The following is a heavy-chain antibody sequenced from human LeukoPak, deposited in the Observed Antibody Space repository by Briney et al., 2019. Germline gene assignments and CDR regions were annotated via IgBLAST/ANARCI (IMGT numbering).Heavy chain of an antibody. Sequence: GGSLRLSCAASGFTFSSYAMSWVRQAPGKGLEWVSGISWNSGSIGYADSVKGRFTISRDNAKNSLYLQMNSLRAEDMALYYCAKETSGSYAFDIWGQGTMVTVSS. CDR3: AKETSGSYAFDI. V-gene: IGHV3-9*03. J-gene: IGHJ3*02. CDR2: ISWNSGSI. D-gene: IGHD1-26*01. CDR1: GFTFSSYA.